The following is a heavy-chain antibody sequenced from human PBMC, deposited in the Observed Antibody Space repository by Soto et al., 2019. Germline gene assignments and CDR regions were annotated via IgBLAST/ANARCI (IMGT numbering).Heavy chain of an antibody. D-gene: IGHD1-1*01. Sequence: PGGSLRLSCAASGFTFTDAWINWVRQAPGKGLEWVSAISGSGGSTYYADSVKGRFTISRDNSKNTLYLQMNSLRAEDTAVYYCAKFPNWNRTPDYFDYWGQGTLVTVSS. V-gene: IGHV3-23*01. J-gene: IGHJ4*02. CDR1: GFTFTDAW. CDR3: AKFPNWNRTPDYFDY. CDR2: ISGSGGST.